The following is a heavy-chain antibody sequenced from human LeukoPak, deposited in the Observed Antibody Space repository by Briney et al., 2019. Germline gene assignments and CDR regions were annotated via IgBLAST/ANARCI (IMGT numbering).Heavy chain of an antibody. CDR1: GFTFSSYS. Sequence: GGSLRLSCAASGFTFSSYSMNWVRQAPGEGLEWVSSITSSSGYIYYADSVKGRFTISRDNAKKSLYLQMNSLRAEDTAVYYCAREIVTSTSFDYWGQGTLVVVSS. CDR3: AREIVTSTSFDY. CDR2: ITSSSGYI. J-gene: IGHJ4*02. V-gene: IGHV3-21*01. D-gene: IGHD5-12*01.